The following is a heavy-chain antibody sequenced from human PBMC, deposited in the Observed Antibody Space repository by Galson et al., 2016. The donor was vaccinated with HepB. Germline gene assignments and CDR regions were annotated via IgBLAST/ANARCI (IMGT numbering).Heavy chain of an antibody. CDR2: TRGKLYGGST. CDR1: GFTFGDHS. Sequence: SLRLSCATSGFTFGDHSLSWFRQAPGKGLEWVGFTRGKLYGGSTEYAASVKGRILISGDDSKSIAYLQMYSLKIEDTAVYYCARDVGSSGWTQSDYWGRGALITVSS. V-gene: IGHV3-49*03. D-gene: IGHD6-19*01. CDR3: ARDVGSSGWTQSDY. J-gene: IGHJ4*02.